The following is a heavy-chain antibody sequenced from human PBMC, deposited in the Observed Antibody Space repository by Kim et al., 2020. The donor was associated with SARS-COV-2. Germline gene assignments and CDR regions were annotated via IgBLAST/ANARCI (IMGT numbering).Heavy chain of an antibody. Sequence: GGSLRLSCAASGFSFSNHEMNWVRQVSGKGLEWLSYIGSTSYTIHYADSVKGRFTVSRDNAKNSLYLQMTSLRAEDTAVYYCARAFGSSTSWYRSDYFD. CDR3: ARAFGSSTSWYRSDYFD. D-gene: IGHD6-13*01. J-gene: IGHJ4*01. V-gene: IGHV3-48*03. CDR2: IGSTSYTI. CDR1: GFSFSNHE.